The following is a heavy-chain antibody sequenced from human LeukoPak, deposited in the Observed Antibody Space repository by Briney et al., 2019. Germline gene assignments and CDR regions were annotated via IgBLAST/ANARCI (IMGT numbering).Heavy chain of an antibody. V-gene: IGHV4-59*08. CDR2: IYYSGNT. D-gene: IGHD2-21*02. J-gene: IGHJ3*02. CDR3: ASSGALGDYDAFDI. CDR1: GASISSYY. Sequence: SETLSLTCSVSGASISSYYWSWIRQPPGKGLEWIGYIYYSGNTNYNPSLKSRVTMSVETSKNQFSLKLSSVTAADTAVYYCASSGALGDYDAFDIWGQGTMVTVSS.